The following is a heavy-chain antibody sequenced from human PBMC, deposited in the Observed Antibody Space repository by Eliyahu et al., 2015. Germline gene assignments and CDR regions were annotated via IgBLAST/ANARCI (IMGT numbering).Heavy chain of an antibody. J-gene: IGHJ4*02. CDR1: SAISNGXXY. Sequence: QLQLQESGPGLVKPSETLSLTCTVSSAISNGXXYCWWXRHPPPGKGLEWIGVIYNXGSPYYNPSLKSRVTIIVDTSKNQFSLKVSSVTAADTAMYYCARHVPQWFGELGAEYFDDWGQGTLVTVSS. V-gene: IGHV4-39*01. D-gene: IGHD3-10*01. CDR2: IYNXGSP. CDR3: ARHVPQWFGELGAEYFDD.